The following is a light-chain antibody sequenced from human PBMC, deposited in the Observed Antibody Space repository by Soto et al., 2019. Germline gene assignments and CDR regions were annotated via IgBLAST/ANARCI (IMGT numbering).Light chain of an antibody. CDR1: QSVSSY. V-gene: IGKV3-11*01. Sequence: EIVLTQSPATLSLSPGERATLSCRASQSVSSYLAWYQQKPGQAPRLLIYDASNRATGIPARFSGSGSGTDFTLTISSLEPEDFAVYYCQQRSNRPPLFGGGTKVEIK. CDR2: DAS. J-gene: IGKJ4*01. CDR3: QQRSNRPPL.